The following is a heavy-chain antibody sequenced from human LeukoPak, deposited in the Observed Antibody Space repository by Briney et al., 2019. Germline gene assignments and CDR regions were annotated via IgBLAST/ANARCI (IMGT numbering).Heavy chain of an antibody. CDR2: IYSGGST. CDR3: ARDPYDFWSGYKGMDV. CDR1: GFTFSNAW. D-gene: IGHD3-3*01. V-gene: IGHV3-53*01. Sequence: SGGSLRLSCAASGFTFSNAWMNWVRQAPGKGLEWVSVIYSGGSTYYADSVKGRFTISRDNSKNTLYLQMNSLRAEDTAVYYCARDPYDFWSGYKGMDVWGQGTTVTVSS. J-gene: IGHJ6*02.